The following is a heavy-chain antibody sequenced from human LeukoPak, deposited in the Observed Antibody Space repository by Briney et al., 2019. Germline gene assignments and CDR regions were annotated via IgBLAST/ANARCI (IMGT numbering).Heavy chain of an antibody. V-gene: IGHV1-24*01. J-gene: IGHJ4*02. Sequence: ASVKVSCKVSGYTLTELSMHWVRQAPGKGLEWMGRFDPEDGETIYAQKFQGRVTMTRDTSIRTAYMELSRLRSDDTAMYYCARYYIEGRCFDYWGQGTLVTVSS. CDR2: FDPEDGET. CDR3: ARYYIEGRCFDY. CDR1: GYTLTELS. D-gene: IGHD3-10*01.